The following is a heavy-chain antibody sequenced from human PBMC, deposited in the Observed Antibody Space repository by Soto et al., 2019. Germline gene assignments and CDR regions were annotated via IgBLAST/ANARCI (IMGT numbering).Heavy chain of an antibody. D-gene: IGHD5-18*01. CDR3: AADKGYSYGYGTY. V-gene: IGHV1-58*01. Sequence: SVKVSCKASGFTFTSSAVRWVRQARGQRLEWIGWIVVGSGNTDYAQKLQERVTITRDMSTSTAYMELSSLRSEDTAVYYCAADKGYSYGYGTYWGQGTLVTVSS. CDR1: GFTFTSSA. J-gene: IGHJ4*02. CDR2: IVVGSGNT.